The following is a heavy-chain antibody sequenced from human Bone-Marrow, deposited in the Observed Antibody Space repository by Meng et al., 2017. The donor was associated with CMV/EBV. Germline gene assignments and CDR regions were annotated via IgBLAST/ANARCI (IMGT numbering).Heavy chain of an antibody. V-gene: IGHV3-9*01. Sequence: SLRLSCAVSGFTFDDYAMHWVRQAPGKGLEWVSGISWNSGSIGYADSVKGRFVISRDNAKNSLYLQMNSLRGEDTALYYCAKDHAASYYYNAMDVWGQGTTVTVSS. J-gene: IGHJ6*02. CDR3: AKDHAASYYYNAMDV. CDR2: ISWNSGSI. CDR1: GFTFDDYA. D-gene: IGHD2-15*01.